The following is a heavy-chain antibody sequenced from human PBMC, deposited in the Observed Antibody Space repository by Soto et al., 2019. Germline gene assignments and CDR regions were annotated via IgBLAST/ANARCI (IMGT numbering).Heavy chain of an antibody. CDR2: TWYDGSNK. D-gene: IGHD1-7*01. CDR1: GFTFSSFG. Sequence: GSLRLSCAASGFTFSSFGMHWVRQAPGKGLEWVAVTWYDGSNKYYGDSVKGRFTISRDNSKSTLYLQMNSLRAEDTAMYYCARDKAAGTTSLFDPWGQGTLVTVSS. V-gene: IGHV3-33*01. J-gene: IGHJ5*02. CDR3: ARDKAAGTTSLFDP.